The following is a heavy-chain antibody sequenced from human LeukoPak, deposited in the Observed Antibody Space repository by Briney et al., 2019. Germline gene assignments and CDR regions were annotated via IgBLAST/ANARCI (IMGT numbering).Heavy chain of an antibody. D-gene: IGHD3-3*01. CDR2: IIRIFGTA. V-gene: IGHV1-69*05. J-gene: IGHJ4*02. CDR3: ACDFWSGNPYYFDY. Sequence: SVNASCKASGGTFSSYAISWVRQSPGQGLEWRGGIIRIFGTANYAQKFQGSVTINTDESPSTAYLELRSLRSEDTDVYSCACDFWSGNPYYFDYWGQGTLVTVSS. CDR1: GGTFSSYA.